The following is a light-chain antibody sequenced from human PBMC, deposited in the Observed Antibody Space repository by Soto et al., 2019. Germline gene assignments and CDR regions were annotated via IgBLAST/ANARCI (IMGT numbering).Light chain of an antibody. J-gene: IGKJ5*01. Sequence: DIQMTQSPSSLSASVGDRVTITCRASRTISGYLNWYQQKPGKAPNLLVYSASTLQSGVPSRFRGSGSGTDFTLTISSLQPEDSGSYYCQQSYSTPITFGQGTRLEIK. CDR1: RTISGY. CDR3: QQSYSTPIT. CDR2: SAS. V-gene: IGKV1-39*01.